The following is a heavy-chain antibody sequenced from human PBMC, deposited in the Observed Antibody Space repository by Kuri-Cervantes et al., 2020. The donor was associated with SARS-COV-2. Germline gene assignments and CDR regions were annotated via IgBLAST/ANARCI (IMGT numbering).Heavy chain of an antibody. D-gene: IGHD3-22*01. V-gene: IGHV1-69*04. CDR2: IIPIFGIA. J-gene: IGHJ6*02. CDR3: ARVWYYYDSSGPPWYYYYGMDV. Sequence: SVKVSCKASGYTFTSYYMHWVRQAPGQGLEWMGRIIPIFGIANYAQKFQGRVTITADKSTSTAYMELSSLRSEDTAVYYCARVWYYYDSSGPPWYYYYGMDVWGQGTTVTVSS. CDR1: GYTFTSYY.